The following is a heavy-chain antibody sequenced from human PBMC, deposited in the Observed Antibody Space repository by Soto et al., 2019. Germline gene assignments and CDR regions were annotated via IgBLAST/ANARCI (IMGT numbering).Heavy chain of an antibody. CDR1: GGSISSGDYY. CDR3: ARVGSDCSSTSCCLWATRFDP. Sequence: KTSETLSLTCTVSGGSISSGDYYWSWIRQPPGKGLEWIGYIYYSGSTYYNPSLKSRVTISVDTSKNQFSLKLSSVTAADTAVYYCARVGSDCSSTSCCLWATRFDPWGQGTLVTVSP. V-gene: IGHV4-30-4*01. D-gene: IGHD2-2*01. CDR2: IYYSGST. J-gene: IGHJ5*02.